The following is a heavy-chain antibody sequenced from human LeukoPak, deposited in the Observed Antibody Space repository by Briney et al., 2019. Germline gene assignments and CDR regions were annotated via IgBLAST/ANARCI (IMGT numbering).Heavy chain of an antibody. V-gene: IGHV3-9*01. J-gene: IGHJ4*02. D-gene: IGHD6-19*01. CDR3: ARRSSGWDY. CDR1: GFTFDDYA. Sequence: PGRSLRLSCAASGFTFDDYAMHWVRQAPGKGLEWVSGISWNSGSIGYADSVKGRFTISRDNAKNSLYLQMNSLRAEDTAVYYCARRSSGWDYWGQGTLVTVSS. CDR2: ISWNSGSI.